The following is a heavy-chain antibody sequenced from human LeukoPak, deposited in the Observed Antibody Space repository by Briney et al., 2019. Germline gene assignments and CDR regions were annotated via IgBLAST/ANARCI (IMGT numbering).Heavy chain of an antibody. D-gene: IGHD3-16*02. CDR3: ARSHDHLWGNYPDY. CDR2: IHHDGRI. CDR1: GGSIDSTNW. J-gene: IGHJ4*02. V-gene: IGHV4/OR15-8*01. Sequence: SETLSLTCDVSGGSIDSTNWWNWVRQPPGKGLEWIGEIHHDGRINYNPSLKSRVALSVDKSKNQFSLRLNSVTAADTAMYYCARSHDHLWGNYPDYWGQGTLVTVSS.